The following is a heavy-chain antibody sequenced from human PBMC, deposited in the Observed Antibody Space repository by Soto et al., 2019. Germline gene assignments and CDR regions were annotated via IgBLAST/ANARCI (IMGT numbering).Heavy chain of an antibody. CDR2: IYYTGST. CDR3: ARRIAVAKWFDP. CDR1: GGSINNHY. J-gene: IGHJ5*02. V-gene: IGHV4-59*11. Sequence: PSETLSLTCTVSGGSINNHYWSWIRQPPGKGLEWIGYIYYTGSTNYNPSLKSRVTMSVDTSKNQFSLNLTSLTAADTAVYYCARRIAVAKWFDPWGQGTLVTVSS. D-gene: IGHD6-19*01.